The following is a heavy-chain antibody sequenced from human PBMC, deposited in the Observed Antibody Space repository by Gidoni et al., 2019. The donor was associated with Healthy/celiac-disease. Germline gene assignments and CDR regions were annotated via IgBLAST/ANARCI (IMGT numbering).Heavy chain of an antibody. V-gene: IGHV1-69*08. CDR3: AREGIAVAGYDY. CDR1: GGTFSSYT. D-gene: IGHD6-19*01. Sequence: QVQRVQSGAEVKKPGSSVKVSCKAAGGTFSSYTSSWVRQAPGQGLEWMGRIIPILGIANYAQKFQGRVTITADKSTSTAYMELSSLRSEDTAVYYCAREGIAVAGYDYWGQGTLVTVSS. CDR2: IIPILGIA. J-gene: IGHJ4*02.